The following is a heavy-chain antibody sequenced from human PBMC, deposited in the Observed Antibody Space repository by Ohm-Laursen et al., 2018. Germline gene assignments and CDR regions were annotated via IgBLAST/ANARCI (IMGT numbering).Heavy chain of an antibody. CDR1: GFSFDDYA. CDR2: ISWNSGSI. CDR3: AKVTYYYDSSGYYDAFDI. D-gene: IGHD3-22*01. V-gene: IGHV3-9*01. J-gene: IGHJ3*02. Sequence: SLRLSCAASGFSFDDYAMHWVRQAPGKGLEWVSGISWNSGSIGYADSVKGRFTISRDNAKNSLYLQMNSLRAEDTALYYCAKVTYYYDSSGYYDAFDIWGQGTMVTVSS.